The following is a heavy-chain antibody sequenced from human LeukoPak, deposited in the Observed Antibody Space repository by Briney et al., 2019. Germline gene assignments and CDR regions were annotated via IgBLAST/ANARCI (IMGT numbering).Heavy chain of an antibody. Sequence: SETLSLTCTVSGGSISSYYWSRIRQPPGKGLEWIGYIYYSGSTNYNPSLKSRVTISVDTSKNQFSLKLSSVTAADTAVYYCARVTLWFGESKRGAFDIWGQGTMVTVSS. J-gene: IGHJ3*02. CDR3: ARVTLWFGESKRGAFDI. CDR1: GGSISSYY. D-gene: IGHD3-10*01. CDR2: IYYSGST. V-gene: IGHV4-59*01.